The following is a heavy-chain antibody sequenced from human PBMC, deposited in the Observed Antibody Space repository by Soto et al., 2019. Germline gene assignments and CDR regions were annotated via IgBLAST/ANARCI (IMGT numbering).Heavy chain of an antibody. V-gene: IGHV3-9*01. D-gene: IGHD5-18*01. J-gene: IGHJ4*02. CDR1: GFTFDDYA. CDR3: AKAVGSYGNLDY. Sequence: EVQLVESGGGLVQPGRSLRLSCAASGFTFDDYAMHWVRQAPGKGLEWVSRISWNSGSIGYADSVKGRFTISRDNAKNSLYLHMNSLRGEDTALYYCAKAVGSYGNLDYWGQGTLVTVSS. CDR2: ISWNSGSI.